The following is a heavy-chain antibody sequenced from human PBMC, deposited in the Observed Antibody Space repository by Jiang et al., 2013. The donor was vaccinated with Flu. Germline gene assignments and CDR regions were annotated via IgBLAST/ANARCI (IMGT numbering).Heavy chain of an antibody. CDR2: INAGNGVT. CDR1: GYTFTGYS. Sequence: SVRVSCKASGYTFTGYSIHWVRQAPGQRFEWMGWINAGNGVTKYSEKLQGRVTITRDTSATTVYMELSSLRSEDTAVYYCARDVWATHQNDYWGQGTPVTVSS. V-gene: IGHV1-3*01. CDR3: ARDVWATHQNDY. D-gene: IGHD3-16*01. J-gene: IGHJ4*02.